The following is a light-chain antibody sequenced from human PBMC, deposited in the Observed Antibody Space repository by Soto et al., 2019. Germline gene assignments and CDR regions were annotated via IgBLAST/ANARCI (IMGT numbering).Light chain of an antibody. Sequence: EIVITQSPATLSVSLGERATLSCSASQSVRSNLAWYQLAPGQAPRPLIYGASTRATGIPAMFSGSGAGTEFTRTISGLKSEDVADDYCQQYNNSPWTFGQGTKVDIK. V-gene: IGKV3-15*01. CDR2: GAS. J-gene: IGKJ1*01. CDR1: QSVRSN. CDR3: QQYNNSPWT.